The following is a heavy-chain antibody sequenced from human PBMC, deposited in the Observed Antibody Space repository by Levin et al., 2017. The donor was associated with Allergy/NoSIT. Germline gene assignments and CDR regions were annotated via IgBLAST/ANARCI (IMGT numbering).Heavy chain of an antibody. CDR2: INHSGST. V-gene: IGHV4-34*01. D-gene: IGHD2-8*02. Sequence: ASETLSLTCAVYGGSFSGYYWSWIRQPPGKGLEWIGEINHSGSTNYNPSLKSRVTISVDTSKNQFSLKLSSVTAADTAVYYCARVGVCTGGVCHNWFDPWGQGTLVTVSS. CDR1: GGSFSGYY. J-gene: IGHJ5*02. CDR3: ARVGVCTGGVCHNWFDP.